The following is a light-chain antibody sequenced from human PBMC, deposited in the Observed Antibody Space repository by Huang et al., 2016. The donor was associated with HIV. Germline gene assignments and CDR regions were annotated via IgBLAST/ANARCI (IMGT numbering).Light chain of an antibody. J-gene: IGKJ4*01. CDR2: GAS. CDR1: QSVNSN. Sequence: EIVMTQSPVTLSVSPGERATLSCRASQSVNSNLAWYQQKPGQAPRLLIYGASTRATGTEFTLTISSLQSEDFAVYYCQQYNNWPPLTFGGGTKVEIK. V-gene: IGKV3-15*01. CDR3: QQYNNWPPLT.